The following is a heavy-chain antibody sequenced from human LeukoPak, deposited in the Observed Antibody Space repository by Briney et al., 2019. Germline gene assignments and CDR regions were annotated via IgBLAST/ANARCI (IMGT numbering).Heavy chain of an antibody. CDR2: IRSSSTTI. J-gene: IGHJ3*02. CDR3: ARAKRNGFDI. Sequence: GGSLRLSCEASGFTFSNYSMNWVRQAPGKGLEWVSYIRSSSTTIYYADSVKGRFTISRDNAKNSLYLQMNSLRAEDTAVYYCARAKRNGFDIWGQGTMVTVSS. CDR1: GFTFSNYS. V-gene: IGHV3-48*01.